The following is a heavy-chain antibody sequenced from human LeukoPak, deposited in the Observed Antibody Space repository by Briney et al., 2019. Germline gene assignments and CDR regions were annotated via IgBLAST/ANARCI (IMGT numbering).Heavy chain of an antibody. J-gene: IGHJ5*01. CDR2: IYSGGST. CDR3: ARDGKSSGWFGWFDS. D-gene: IGHD6-19*01. Sequence: GGSLRLSCAASGFTVSHTYVSWVRQAPGKGLEWVSVIYSGGSTYYGDSVKGRFTMSRDNSKNTLYLQVNSLRAEDTAVYYCARDGKSSGWFGWFDSWGQGTLVTVSS. CDR1: GFTVSHTY. V-gene: IGHV3-53*01.